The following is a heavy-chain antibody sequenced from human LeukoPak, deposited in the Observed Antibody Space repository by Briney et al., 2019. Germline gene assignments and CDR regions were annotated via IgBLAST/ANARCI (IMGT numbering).Heavy chain of an antibody. Sequence: PGGSLRLSCAASGFTFSSYWMHWVRQAPGKGLVWVSRINSDGSSTSYADSVKGRSTISRDNAKNTLYLQMNSLRAEDTAVYYCAREGYDILTGYYFTSDYWGQGTLVTVSS. D-gene: IGHD3-9*01. CDR1: GFTFSSYW. V-gene: IGHV3-74*01. CDR2: INSDGSST. CDR3: AREGYDILTGYYFTSDY. J-gene: IGHJ4*02.